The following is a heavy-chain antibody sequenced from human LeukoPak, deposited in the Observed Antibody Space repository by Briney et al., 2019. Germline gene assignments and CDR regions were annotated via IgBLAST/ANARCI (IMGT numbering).Heavy chain of an antibody. D-gene: IGHD2-15*01. CDR3: ARAKRGSCCNFDY. CDR1: GFTISDYY. V-gene: IGHV3-11*01. J-gene: IGHJ4*02. CDR2: ISSSGSTI. Sequence: GGSLRLSCAASGFTISDYYMSWIRQAPGKGLEWVSYISSSGSTIYYADSVKGRFTISRDNAKNSLYLQMNSLRAEDTAVYYCARAKRGSCCNFDYWGQGTLVTVSS.